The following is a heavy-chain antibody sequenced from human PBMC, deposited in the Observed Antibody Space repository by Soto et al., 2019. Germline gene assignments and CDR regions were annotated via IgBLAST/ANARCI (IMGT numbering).Heavy chain of an antibody. D-gene: IGHD2-2*01. CDR3: ARAPYCSSTSCYDGAAEDAFDI. Sequence: QVQLQESGPGLVKPSQTLSLTCTVSGGSISSGDYYWSWIRQPPGKGLEWIGYIYYSGSTYYNPCLKSRVTISVDTSKNQFSLKLGSVTAADTAVYYCARAPYCSSTSCYDGAAEDAFDIWGQGTMVTVSS. J-gene: IGHJ3*02. CDR2: IYYSGST. CDR1: GGSISSGDYY. V-gene: IGHV4-30-4*01.